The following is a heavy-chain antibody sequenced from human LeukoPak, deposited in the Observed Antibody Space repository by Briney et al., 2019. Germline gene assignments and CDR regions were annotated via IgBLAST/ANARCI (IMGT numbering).Heavy chain of an antibody. D-gene: IGHD2-15*01. V-gene: IGHV3-15*07. CDR3: SQGSGQYFDY. CDR2: IRSKTAGGTT. Sequence: GGSLRLSCAVSGLTLSNVWMNWIRQAPGRGLEWVGRIRSKTAGGTTDFAAPVKGRFSISRDDSKNTLYLQMNSLTSEDTGAYYCSQGSGQYFDYWGQGTLVTVSS. J-gene: IGHJ4*02. CDR1: GLTLSNVW.